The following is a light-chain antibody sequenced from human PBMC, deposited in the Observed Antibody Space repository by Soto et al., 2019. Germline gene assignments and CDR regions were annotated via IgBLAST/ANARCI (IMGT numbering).Light chain of an antibody. CDR1: DSNIGSNS. Sequence: QAVVTQPPSASGTAGQVVTISCSGGDSNIGSNSVYWYQHLPRMAPKLLIYYNNQRPSGVPDRFSGSRSGTSASLAIVGLRSEDEAVYYCAAWDASLNGVVFGGGTKLTVL. J-gene: IGLJ2*01. CDR2: YNN. V-gene: IGLV1-47*02. CDR3: AAWDASLNGVV.